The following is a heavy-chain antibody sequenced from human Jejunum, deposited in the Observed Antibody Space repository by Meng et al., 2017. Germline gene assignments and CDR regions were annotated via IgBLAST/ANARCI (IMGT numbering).Heavy chain of an antibody. J-gene: IGHJ4*02. Sequence: HVVLVQAGSELEKPGASVKVSCTASGYTFTRYGRNWVRQAPGQGLEWMGWINTNTGNATYAQGFTGRFVFALDTSVSTAYLQISSLKAEDTAMYYCAREASAGYWGQGTLVTVSS. CDR2: INTNTGNA. CDR3: AREASAGY. D-gene: IGHD1-26*01. CDR1: GYTFTRYG. V-gene: IGHV7-4-1*02.